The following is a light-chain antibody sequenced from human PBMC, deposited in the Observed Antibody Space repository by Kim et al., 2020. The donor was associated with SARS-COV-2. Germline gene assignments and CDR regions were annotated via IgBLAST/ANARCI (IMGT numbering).Light chain of an antibody. CDR3: LQYGTSPA. V-gene: IGKV3-20*01. CDR2: GAS. J-gene: IGKJ1*01. CDR1: QSVSSNS. Sequence: LSPGERATLSCRASQSVSSNSFAWHQQKPGQAPRLLIYGASNRATGIPDRFSGSGSGTDFTLTISRLEPEDFAVYYCLQYGTSPAFGQGTKVDIK.